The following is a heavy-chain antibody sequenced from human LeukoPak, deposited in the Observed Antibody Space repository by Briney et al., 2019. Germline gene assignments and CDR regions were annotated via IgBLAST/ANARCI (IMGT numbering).Heavy chain of an antibody. CDR2: IRQDGSEK. J-gene: IGHJ4*01. Sequence: TGGSLRLFCEVSGFTFTDYWMNWVRQAPGKGPEWVASIRQDGSEKTYVDSVKGRFTISRDNTKNSLSLQLNGLRAEDTAVYYCARDGTAAGLYFDLWGQGTLVTVPS. CDR1: GFTFTDYW. V-gene: IGHV3-7*01. D-gene: IGHD6-13*01. CDR3: ARDGTAAGLYFDL.